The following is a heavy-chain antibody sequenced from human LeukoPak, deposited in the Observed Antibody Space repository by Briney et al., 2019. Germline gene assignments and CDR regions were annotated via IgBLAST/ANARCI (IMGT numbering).Heavy chain of an antibody. Sequence: ASAKVSCQASGYTFTSYGISWVRQAPGQGLEWMGWISAYNGNTNYAQKLQGRVTMTTDTSTSTAYMELRRLRSDDTAVYYCAREVPSPSGSYYRYSDYWGQGTLVTVSS. CDR3: AREVPSPSGSYYRYSDY. V-gene: IGHV1-18*01. CDR2: ISAYNGNT. CDR1: GYTFTSYG. D-gene: IGHD3-10*01. J-gene: IGHJ4*02.